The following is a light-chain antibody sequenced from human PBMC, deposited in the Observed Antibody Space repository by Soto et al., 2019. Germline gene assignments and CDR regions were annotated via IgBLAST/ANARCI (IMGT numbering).Light chain of an antibody. CDR2: DAS. Sequence: DIQMTQAPSSLSASVGDRVTITCQASQDINNFLNWYQQRPGQAPKLLIYDASNLQTVFPSRLSGSAAGTDFTFSISRRQPEDIATYYCPQDDDVPPTFGQGTKVEIK. CDR3: PQDDDVPPT. V-gene: IGKV1-33*01. CDR1: QDINNF. J-gene: IGKJ1*01.